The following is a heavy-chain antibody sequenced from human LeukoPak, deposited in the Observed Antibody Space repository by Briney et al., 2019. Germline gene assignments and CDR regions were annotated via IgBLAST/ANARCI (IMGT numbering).Heavy chain of an antibody. D-gene: IGHD6-6*01. V-gene: IGHV3-48*01. Sequence: GGSLRLSCAASGFTFSSYSMNWVRQAPGKGLEWVSYISSSSSTIYYADSVKGRFTISRDNAKNSLYLQMNSLRAEDTAVYYCASVEYSSSSGCYYYYGMDVWGQGTTVTVSS. CDR3: ASVEYSSSSGCYYYYGMDV. CDR1: GFTFSSYS. J-gene: IGHJ6*02. CDR2: ISSSSSTI.